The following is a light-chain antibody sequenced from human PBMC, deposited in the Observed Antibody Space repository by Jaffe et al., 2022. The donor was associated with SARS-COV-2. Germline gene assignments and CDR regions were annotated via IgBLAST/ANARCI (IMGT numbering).Light chain of an antibody. Sequence: EIVLAQSPATLSVSPGESATLSCRASQGVGVNLAWYRQRPGQAPRLLLYGASTRASGISARISGSGSGTEFTLTISSLQSEDFAVYYCQQYNDWPRTFGQGTEVEI. J-gene: IGKJ1*01. CDR3: QQYNDWPRT. V-gene: IGKV3D-15*01. CDR2: GAS. CDR1: QGVGVN.